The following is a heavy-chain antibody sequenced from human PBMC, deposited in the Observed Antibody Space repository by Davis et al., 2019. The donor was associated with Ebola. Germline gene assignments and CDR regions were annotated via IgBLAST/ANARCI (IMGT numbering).Heavy chain of an antibody. CDR2: ISYDGSNK. J-gene: IGHJ4*02. CDR3: ARSTTGTGGGADY. V-gene: IGHV3-30*19. Sequence: GESLKISCAASGFNFRSNGMHWVRQAPGKGLEWVAVISYDGSNKYYADSVKGRFTISRDNSKNTLYLQMNSLRAEDTAVYYYARSTTGTGGGADYWGQGTLVTVSS. D-gene: IGHD1-1*01. CDR1: GFNFRSNG.